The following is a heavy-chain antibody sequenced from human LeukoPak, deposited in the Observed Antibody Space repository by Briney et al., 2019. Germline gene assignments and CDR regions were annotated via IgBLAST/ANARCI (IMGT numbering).Heavy chain of an antibody. CDR2: VWFNGNNK. D-gene: IGHD1-26*01. CDR1: GFIFSNFG. V-gene: IGHV3-33*01. J-gene: IGHJ4*02. Sequence: GGSLRLSCAASGFIFSNFGMHWVRQAPGKGLEWVAVVWFNGNNKYYGDSVKGRFTISRDNSKNTLYLQMNGLRAEDTAVYYCARSIAGGGHFDYWGQGTLVTVSS. CDR3: ARSIAGGGHFDY.